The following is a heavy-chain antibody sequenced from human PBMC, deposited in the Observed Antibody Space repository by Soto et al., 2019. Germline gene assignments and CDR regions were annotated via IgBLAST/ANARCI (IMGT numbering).Heavy chain of an antibody. J-gene: IGHJ4*02. CDR1: GGSFSGYY. CDR3: GRCTSTSCHLGSDY. CDR2: INHSGSS. D-gene: IGHD2-2*01. V-gene: IGHV4-34*01. Sequence: SDPLSLTCAVYGGSFSGYYWSWIRQPPGKGLEWIVEINHSGSSNYTPTFKIRVSISVDTSKNQLPLQLSSVTAADTAVYYCGRCTSTSCHLGSDYWGQGTLFTVSS.